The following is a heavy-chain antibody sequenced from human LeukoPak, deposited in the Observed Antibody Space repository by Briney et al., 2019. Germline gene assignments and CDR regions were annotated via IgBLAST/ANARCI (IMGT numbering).Heavy chain of an antibody. CDR2: INSDGSST. CDR1: GFTFSSYW. V-gene: IGHV3-74*01. D-gene: IGHD1-26*01. Sequence: RTGRSLRLSCAASGFTFSSYWMHWVRQAPGKGLVWVSRINSDGSSTSYADSVKGRFTISRDNGKNTLYLQMNSLRAEDTAVYYCARAPPGSVPDYWGQGTLVTVSS. CDR3: ARAPPGSVPDY. J-gene: IGHJ4*02.